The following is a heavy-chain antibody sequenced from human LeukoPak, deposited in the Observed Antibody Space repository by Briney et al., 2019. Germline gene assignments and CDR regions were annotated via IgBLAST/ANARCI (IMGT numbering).Heavy chain of an antibody. Sequence: SQTLSLTRVISGDSVSTNSSWNWIRQSPSRGLEWLGRTYYRSKWYNDYVVSVKGRINISPDTSKNQFSLHLNSVTPEDTAVYFCARGGQGDGYSADEAFDIWGQGTMVSVS. CDR2: TYYRSKWYN. V-gene: IGHV6-1*01. D-gene: IGHD5-18*01. CDR1: GDSVSTNSS. CDR3: ARGGQGDGYSADEAFDI. J-gene: IGHJ3*02.